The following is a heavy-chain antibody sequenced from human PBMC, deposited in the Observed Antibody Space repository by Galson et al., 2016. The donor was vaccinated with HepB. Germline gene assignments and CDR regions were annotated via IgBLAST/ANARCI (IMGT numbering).Heavy chain of an antibody. Sequence: SCKASGYTFTNYGITWVRQAPGQGLEWMGWISVYDGNTNYAQKLQGRVTMTTDTSTSTAYIEVRNLRSADTAVYYCARLLTTVTAGRDYFDYWGQGSLVTVSS. J-gene: IGHJ4*02. CDR3: ARLLTTVTAGRDYFDY. CDR1: GYTFTNYG. CDR2: ISVYDGNT. V-gene: IGHV1-18*04. D-gene: IGHD4-17*01.